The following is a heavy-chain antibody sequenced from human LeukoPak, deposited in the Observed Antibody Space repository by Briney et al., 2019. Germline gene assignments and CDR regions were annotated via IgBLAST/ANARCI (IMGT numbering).Heavy chain of an antibody. V-gene: IGHV4-30-2*01. CDR2: IYHSGST. J-gene: IGHJ6*02. CDR1: GGSISSGGYS. D-gene: IGHD1-1*01. Sequence: PSQTLSLTCAVSGGSISSGGYSWSWIRQPPGKGLEWIGYIYHSGSTYYNPSLKSRVTISVDRSKNQFSLKLSSVTAADTAVYYCARGERLEPDGMDVWGQGTTVTVSS. CDR3: ARGERLEPDGMDV.